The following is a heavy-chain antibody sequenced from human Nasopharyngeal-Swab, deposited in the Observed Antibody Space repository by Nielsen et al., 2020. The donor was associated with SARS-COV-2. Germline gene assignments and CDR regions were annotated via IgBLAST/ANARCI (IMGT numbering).Heavy chain of an antibody. V-gene: IGHV3-21*01. CDR3: ASERPTPMVLINFDY. CDR2: ISSNGAYT. D-gene: IGHD5-18*01. Sequence: WIRQPPGKGLEWVSSISSNGAYTAYADLVEGRFTISRDNAKNSLYLQMNSLRAEYTAVYYCASERPTPMVLINFDYWGQGTLVTVSS. J-gene: IGHJ4*02.